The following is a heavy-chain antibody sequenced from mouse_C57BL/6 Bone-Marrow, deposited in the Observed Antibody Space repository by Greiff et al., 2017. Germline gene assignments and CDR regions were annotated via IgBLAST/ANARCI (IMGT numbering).Heavy chain of an antibody. CDR2: INPNNGGT. D-gene: IGHD1-1*01. V-gene: IGHV1-26*01. CDR1: GYTFTDYY. CDR3: ARDNYGSSWYFDY. J-gene: IGHJ2*01. Sequence: EVKLQQSGPELVKPGASVKISCKASGYTFTDYYMNWVKQSHGKSLEWIGDINPNNGGTSYNQKLKGKATLTVDKSSSTAYMELRSLTSEDSAVYYCARDNYGSSWYFDYWGQGTILTVSS.